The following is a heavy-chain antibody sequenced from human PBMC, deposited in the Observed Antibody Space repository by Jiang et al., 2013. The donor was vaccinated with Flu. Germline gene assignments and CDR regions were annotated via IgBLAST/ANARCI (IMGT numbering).Heavy chain of an antibody. V-gene: IGHV3-21*01. CDR1: GFTFSSYS. CDR2: ISSSSSYI. D-gene: IGHD5-24*01. Sequence: RLSCAASGFTFSSYSMNWVRQAPGKGLEWVSSISSSSSYIYYADSVKGRFTISRDNAKNSLYLQMNSLRAEDTAVYYCARAPERWLQPRYYFDYWGQGTLVTVSS. CDR3: ARAPERWLQPRYYFDY. J-gene: IGHJ4*02.